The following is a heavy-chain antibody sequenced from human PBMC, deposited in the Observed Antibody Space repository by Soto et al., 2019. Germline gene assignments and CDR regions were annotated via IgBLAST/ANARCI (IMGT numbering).Heavy chain of an antibody. CDR3: ARGINSALDI. CDR2: TYYRSKWSN. Sequence: SQTLSLTCAIFGDSVSSTSASWNWIRQSPSRGLEWLGRTYYRSKWSNDYVVSVKGRITINPDTSKNQFSLQLNSVSLEDTGINYCARGINSALDIWGQGTMVT. CDR1: GDSVSSTSAS. D-gene: IGHD3-16*01. J-gene: IGHJ3*02. V-gene: IGHV6-1*01.